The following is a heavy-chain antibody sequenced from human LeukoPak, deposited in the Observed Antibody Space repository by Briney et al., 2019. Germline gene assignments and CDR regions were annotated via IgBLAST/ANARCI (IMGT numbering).Heavy chain of an antibody. CDR1: GFTFSSYS. J-gene: IGHJ4*02. CDR3: ARSYTGYDL. V-gene: IGHV3-48*01. CDR2: INSDSSAI. D-gene: IGHD5-12*01. Sequence: GGSLRLSCVASGFTFSSYSMNWVRQAPGKGLDWISGINSDSSAIYYADSVKGRFTISRDNAKNSLYLQTNSLRAEDTAVYYCARSYTGYDLWGQGTLVTVSS.